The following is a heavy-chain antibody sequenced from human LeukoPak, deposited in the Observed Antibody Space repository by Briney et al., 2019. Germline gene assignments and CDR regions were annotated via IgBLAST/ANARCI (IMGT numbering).Heavy chain of an antibody. J-gene: IGHJ4*02. CDR1: GFTVSSNY. V-gene: IGHV3-23*01. Sequence: PGGSLRLSCAASGFTVSSNYMSWVRQAPGKGLEWVSAISGSGGSTYYADSVKGRFTISRDNSKNTLYLQMNSLRAEDTAVYYCAKTGDFWSGYQYYFDYWGQGTLVTVSS. D-gene: IGHD3-3*01. CDR3: AKTGDFWSGYQYYFDY. CDR2: ISGSGGST.